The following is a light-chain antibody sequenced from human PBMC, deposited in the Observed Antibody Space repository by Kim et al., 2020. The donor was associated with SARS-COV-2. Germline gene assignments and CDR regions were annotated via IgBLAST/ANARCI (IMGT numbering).Light chain of an antibody. J-gene: IGKJ1*01. Sequence: IQLTQSPSSLPASVGDRVTITCRASQSPDKDLHWYQQKPGKAPKLLIYAVSNLQSGVPSRFIGSGSGTDFTLTISGLQPEDFAVYDCQQSFHTPRTFGQGTKVDIK. CDR1: QSPDKD. V-gene: IGKV1-39*01. CDR2: AVS. CDR3: QQSFHTPRT.